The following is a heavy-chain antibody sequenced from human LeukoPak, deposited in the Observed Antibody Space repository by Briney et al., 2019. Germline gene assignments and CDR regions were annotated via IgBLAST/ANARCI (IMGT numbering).Heavy chain of an antibody. D-gene: IGHD3-22*01. CDR1: GFTFSSYW. CDR3: ARDYFPFGFSGLVDY. CDR2: IKQDGSEK. V-gene: IGHV3-7*01. J-gene: IGHJ4*02. Sequence: GGSLRLSCAVSGFTFSSYWMSWVRQAPGKGLEWVANIKQDGSEKYYVDSVKGRFTISRDNAKNSLYLQMNSLRAEDTAVYYCARDYFPFGFSGLVDYWGQGTLVTVSS.